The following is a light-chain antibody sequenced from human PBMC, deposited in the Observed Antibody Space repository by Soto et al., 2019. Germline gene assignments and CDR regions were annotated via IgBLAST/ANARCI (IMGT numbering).Light chain of an antibody. CDR3: RAWDDTLNGWV. CDR1: TSKIGSNT. V-gene: IGLV1-44*01. CDR2: SNN. Sequence: QSALTQPPSASGTPGQTVTISCSGGTSKIGSNTINWYQHLPGMAPKLLIYSNNQRPSGVPDRFSGSKSGTSASLAISRLQSEDEADFYCRAWDDTLNGWVFGGGTKVTVL. J-gene: IGLJ3*02.